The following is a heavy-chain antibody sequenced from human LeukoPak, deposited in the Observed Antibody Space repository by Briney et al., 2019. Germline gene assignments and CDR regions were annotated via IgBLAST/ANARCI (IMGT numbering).Heavy chain of an antibody. Sequence: PGGSLRLSCVASGFAVGSNYMSWVRQAPGKGLEWVSAISGSGGSTYYADSVKGRFTISRDNSKNTLYLQMNSLRAEDTAVYYCAKDGGSSLLGDFDYWGQGTLVTVSS. CDR1: GFAVGSNY. D-gene: IGHD1-26*01. CDR2: ISGSGGST. V-gene: IGHV3-23*01. J-gene: IGHJ4*02. CDR3: AKDGGSSLLGDFDY.